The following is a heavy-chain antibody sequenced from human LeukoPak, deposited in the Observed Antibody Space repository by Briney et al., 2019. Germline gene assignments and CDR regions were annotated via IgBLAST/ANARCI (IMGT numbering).Heavy chain of an antibody. CDR3: ARRGYSYGWDP. Sequence: PSETLSLTCTVSGGSISGYYWSWIRQPPGKGLEWIGYICYTGSTNYNPSLKSRVTISVDMSKNQFSLKLSSVTAADTAVYYCARRGYSYGWDPWGQGTLVTVSS. V-gene: IGHV4-59*01. CDR2: ICYTGST. CDR1: GGSISGYY. J-gene: IGHJ5*02. D-gene: IGHD5-18*01.